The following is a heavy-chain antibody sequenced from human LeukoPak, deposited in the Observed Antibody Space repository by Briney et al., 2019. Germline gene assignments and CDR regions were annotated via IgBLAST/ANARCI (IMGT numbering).Heavy chain of an antibody. CDR3: ARHGGTSYGYSYYYGMDV. J-gene: IGHJ6*02. Sequence: SETLSLTCAVYGGSFSGYYWSWIRQPPGKGLEWIGEINHSGSTNYNPSLKSRVTISVDTSKNQFSLKLSSVTAADTAVYYCARHGGTSYGYSYYYGMDVWGQGTTVTVSS. CDR1: GGSFSGYY. CDR2: INHSGST. D-gene: IGHD5-18*01. V-gene: IGHV4-34*01.